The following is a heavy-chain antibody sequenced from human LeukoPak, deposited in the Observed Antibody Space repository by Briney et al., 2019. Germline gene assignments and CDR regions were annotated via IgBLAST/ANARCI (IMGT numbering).Heavy chain of an antibody. CDR3: ARGLVVRNYYDSSGYYSKYFQH. Sequence: PSETLSLTCAVYGGSFSGYYWSWIRQPPGKGLEWIGEINHSGSTNYNPSLKSRVTISVDTSKNQFSLKLSSVTAADTAVYYCARGLVVRNYYDSSGYYSKYFQHWGQGTLVTVSS. CDR2: INHSGST. CDR1: GGSFSGYY. V-gene: IGHV4-34*01. J-gene: IGHJ1*01. D-gene: IGHD3-22*01.